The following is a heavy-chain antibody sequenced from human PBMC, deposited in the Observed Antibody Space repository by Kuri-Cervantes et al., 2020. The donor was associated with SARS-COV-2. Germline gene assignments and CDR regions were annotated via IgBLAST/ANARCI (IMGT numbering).Heavy chain of an antibody. CDR3: ARYFGFGEFSDYFDY. CDR1: GYTFTSYG. CDR2: ISAYNGNT. D-gene: IGHD3-10*01. Sequence: ASVKVSCKASGYTFTSYGISWVRQAPGQGLEWMGWISAYNGNTNYAQKLQGRVTITTDESTSTAYMELSSLRSEDTAVYYCARYFGFGEFSDYFDYWGQGTLVTVSS. V-gene: IGHV1-18*01. J-gene: IGHJ4*02.